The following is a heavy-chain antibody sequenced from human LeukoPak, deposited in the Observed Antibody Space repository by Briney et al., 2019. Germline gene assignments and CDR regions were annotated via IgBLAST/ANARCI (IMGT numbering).Heavy chain of an antibody. V-gene: IGHV4-4*07. D-gene: IGHD5-12*01. Sequence: SETLSLTCTVSGGSISSYYWSWIRQPAGKGLEWIGRIYTSGSTNYNPSLKSRVTMSVDTSKNQFSLKLTSVTAADTAVYYCARQVVDIVTREFDYWGQGTLVTVSS. CDR2: IYTSGST. CDR1: GGSISSYY. J-gene: IGHJ4*02. CDR3: ARQVVDIVTREFDY.